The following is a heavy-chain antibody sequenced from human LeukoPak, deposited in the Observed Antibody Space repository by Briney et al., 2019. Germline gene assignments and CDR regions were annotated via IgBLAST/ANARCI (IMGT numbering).Heavy chain of an antibody. CDR2: INHSGST. D-gene: IGHD5-24*01. Sequence: SETLSLTCAVYGGSFSGYYRSWIRQPPGKGLEWIGEINHSGSTNYNPSLKSRVTISVDTSKNQFSLKLSSVTAADTAVYYCARERRWLQPRFDYWGQGTLVTVSS. V-gene: IGHV4-34*01. CDR1: GGSFSGYY. CDR3: ARERRWLQPRFDY. J-gene: IGHJ4*02.